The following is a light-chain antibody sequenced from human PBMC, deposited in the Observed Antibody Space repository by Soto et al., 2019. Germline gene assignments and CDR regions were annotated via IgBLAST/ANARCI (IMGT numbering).Light chain of an antibody. Sequence: QSALTQPPSVSGAPGQRVTLSCTGNSSNLGAGYDVHWYQQLPGAAPKLVIFGNRNRPSGVPERFSGSKSGTSASLAITGLQAEDDAHYYCQAYDYSLTASVFGGGTKLTVL. CDR1: SSNLGAGYD. CDR3: QAYDYSLTASV. V-gene: IGLV1-40*01. J-gene: IGLJ3*02. CDR2: GNR.